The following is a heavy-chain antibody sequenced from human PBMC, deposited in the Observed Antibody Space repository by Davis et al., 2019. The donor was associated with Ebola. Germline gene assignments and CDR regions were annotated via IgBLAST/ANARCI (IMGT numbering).Heavy chain of an antibody. J-gene: IGHJ4*02. CDR3: VRLVWTPKGFDY. V-gene: IGHV6-1*01. CDR2: TYYNSKWYN. CDR1: GDSVSSNSGA. Sequence: HSQTPSLTCDITGDSVSSNSGAWNWIRQSPSRGLEWLGRTYYNSKWYNDYAPSVKSRITINPDTSKNQFSLQLNSVTPEDTAVYYCVRLVWTPKGFDYWGQGTLVTVSS. D-gene: IGHD2-21*01.